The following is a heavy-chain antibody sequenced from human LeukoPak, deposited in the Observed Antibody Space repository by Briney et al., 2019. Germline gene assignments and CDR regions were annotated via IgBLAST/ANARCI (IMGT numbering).Heavy chain of an antibody. V-gene: IGHV4-39*07. D-gene: IGHD3-10*01. CDR1: GGSISSSSYY. CDR2: IYYSGST. CDR3: AITRVWFGEFYP. Sequence: SETLSLTCTVSGGSISSSSYYWGWIRQPPGKGLEWIGSIYYSGSTYYNPSLKSRVTISVDTSKNQFSLKLSSVTAADTAVYYCAITRVWFGEFYPWGQGTLVTVSS. J-gene: IGHJ5*02.